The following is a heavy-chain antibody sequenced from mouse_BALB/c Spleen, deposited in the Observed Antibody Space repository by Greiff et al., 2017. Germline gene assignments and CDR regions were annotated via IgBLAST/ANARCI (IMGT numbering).Heavy chain of an antibody. V-gene: IGHV5-6-3*01. CDR2: INSNGGST. CDR1: GFTFSSYG. CDR3: ARDGYDSYYFDY. J-gene: IGHJ2*01. D-gene: IGHD2-14*01. Sequence: EVKLVESGGGLVQPGGSLKLSCAASGFTFSSYGMSWVRQTPDKRLELVATINSNGGSTYYPDSVKGRFTISRDNAKNTLYLQMSSLKSEDTAMYYCARDGYDSYYFDYWGQGTTLTVSS.